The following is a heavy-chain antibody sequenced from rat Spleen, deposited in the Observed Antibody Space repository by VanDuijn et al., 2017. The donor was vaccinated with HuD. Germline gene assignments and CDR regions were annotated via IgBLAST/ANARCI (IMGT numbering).Heavy chain of an antibody. V-gene: IGHV2-34*01. J-gene: IGHJ2*01. CDR3: VRANRESYAHFDH. CDR1: GFSLTSYS. D-gene: IGHD1-12*01. Sequence: QVQLKESGPGLVQPSETLSLTCTVSGFSLTSYSVSWVRQPSGKGPEWMGRMWYDGDTAYNSALKSRLSISRDTSKNQVFLKMTSLQTEDTATYYCVRANRESYAHFDHWGQGVMVTVSS. CDR2: MWYDGDT.